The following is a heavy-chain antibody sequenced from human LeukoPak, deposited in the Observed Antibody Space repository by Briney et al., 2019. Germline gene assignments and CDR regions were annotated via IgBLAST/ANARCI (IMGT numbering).Heavy chain of an antibody. CDR3: GTHAGRTGSDD. D-gene: IGHD1-14*01. V-gene: IGHV3-11*01. J-gene: IGHJ4*02. Sequence: GSLRLSCATSGFIFSGYYMSWTRPAPGKGLEWVSYISGSGNDISYAASVKGRFTISRDNAKGSLYLQMNSLRAADTAVYYCGTHAGRTGSDDWGQGTLVTVSS. CDR2: ISGSGNDI. CDR1: GFIFSGYY.